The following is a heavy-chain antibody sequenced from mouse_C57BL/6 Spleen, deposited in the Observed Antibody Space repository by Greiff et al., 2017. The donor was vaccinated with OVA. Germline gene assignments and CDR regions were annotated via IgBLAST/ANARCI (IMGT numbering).Heavy chain of an antibody. CDR2: IRNKANGYTT. J-gene: IGHJ2*01. CDR1: GFTFTDYY. D-gene: IGHD4-1*01. Sequence: EVQLVESGGGLVQPGGSLSLSCAASGFTFTDYYMSWVRQPPGKALEWLGFIRNKANGYTTEYSASVKGRFTISRDNSQSILYLQMNALRAEDSATYYCARYRTGYSDYWGQGTTLTVSS. CDR3: ARYRTGYSDY. V-gene: IGHV7-3*01.